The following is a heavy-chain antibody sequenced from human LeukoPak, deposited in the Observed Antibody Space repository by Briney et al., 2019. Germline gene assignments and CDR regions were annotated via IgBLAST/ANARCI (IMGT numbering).Heavy chain of an antibody. Sequence: SETLSLTCAVYGGSFSGYYWSWIRQPPGKGLEWIGEINHSGSTNYNPSLKSRVTISVDTSKNQFSLKLSSVPAADTAVYYCARGSAPYYYDSSGYYVYYYCYMDVWGKGTTVTVSS. D-gene: IGHD3-22*01. V-gene: IGHV4-34*01. CDR1: GGSFSGYY. CDR2: INHSGST. CDR3: ARGSAPYYYDSSGYYVYYYCYMDV. J-gene: IGHJ6*03.